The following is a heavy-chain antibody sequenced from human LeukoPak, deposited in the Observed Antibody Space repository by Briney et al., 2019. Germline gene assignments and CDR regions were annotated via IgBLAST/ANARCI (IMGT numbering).Heavy chain of an antibody. J-gene: IGHJ3*02. Sequence: PSQTLSLTCAVSGGSISSGGYSWSWIRQRPGKGLEWIGYTYSSGRTFYNPSLKSRLTILEDTFANQFSLRLNSVTAADTAMYYCATGVDAFDMWGQGTMVTVSS. CDR1: GGSISSGGYS. V-gene: IGHV4-31*11. CDR2: TYSSGRT. CDR3: ATGVDAFDM.